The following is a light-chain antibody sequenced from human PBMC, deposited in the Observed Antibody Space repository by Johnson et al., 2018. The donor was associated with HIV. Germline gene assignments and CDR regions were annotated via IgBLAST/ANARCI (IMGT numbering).Light chain of an antibody. J-gene: IGLJ1*01. CDR3: GTWNSSLSVLYV. CDR1: TSNIGKND. V-gene: IGLV1-51*01. CDR2: DDN. Sequence: QSVLTQPPSVSAAPGQLVTISCSGSTSNIGKNDVSWYQQFPGTAPKVLIYDDNKRPSGIPDRVSGSKSGTSATLGITGLQTGDEADYYCGTWNSSLSVLYVFGTGTKVTVL.